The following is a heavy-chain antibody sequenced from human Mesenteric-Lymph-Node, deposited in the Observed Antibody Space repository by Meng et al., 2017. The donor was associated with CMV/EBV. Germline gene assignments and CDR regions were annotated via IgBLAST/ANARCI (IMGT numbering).Heavy chain of an antibody. J-gene: IGHJ4*02. Sequence: GESLKISCAASGFTFSSYWMHWVRQPPGKGLVWVSRINPDGSSTTYADSVKGRFTISRDNAKHTLYLQLNSLRVEDTAVYYCAVPGVNARFWGQGTLVTVSS. CDR1: GFTFSSYW. D-gene: IGHD3-10*01. V-gene: IGHV3-74*01. CDR2: INPDGSST. CDR3: AVPGVNARF.